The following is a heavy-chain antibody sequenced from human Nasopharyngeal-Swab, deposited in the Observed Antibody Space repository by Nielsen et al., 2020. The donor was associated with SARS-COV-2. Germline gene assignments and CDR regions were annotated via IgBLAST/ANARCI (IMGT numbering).Heavy chain of an antibody. V-gene: IGHV4-34*01. J-gene: IGHJ5*02. CDR1: GGSFSGYY. Sequence: SETLSLTCAVYGGSFSGYYWSWIRQPPGKGLEWIGEINHSGSTNYNPSLKSRVTISVDTSKNQFSLKLSSVPAADTAVYYCARRDLDSSSWYGNWFDPWGQGTLVTVSS. CDR3: ARRDLDSSSWYGNWFDP. CDR2: INHSGST. D-gene: IGHD6-13*01.